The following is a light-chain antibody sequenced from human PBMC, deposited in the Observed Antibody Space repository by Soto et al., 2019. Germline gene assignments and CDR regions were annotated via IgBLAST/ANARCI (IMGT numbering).Light chain of an antibody. CDR1: QSVSSSY. CDR3: QHCITWPWT. J-gene: IGKJ1*01. CDR2: GAS. V-gene: IGKV3-15*01. Sequence: EIVLTQSPGTLSLSPGERATLSCRASQSVSSSYLAWYQQKPGQAPRLLISGASTRAAGIPARFSVSGSVTEFTLTLTSLQSEDFAVYYCQHCITWPWTFGQGTKVDIK.